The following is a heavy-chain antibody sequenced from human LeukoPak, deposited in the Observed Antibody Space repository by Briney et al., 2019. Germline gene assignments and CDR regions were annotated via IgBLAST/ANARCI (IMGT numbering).Heavy chain of an antibody. Sequence: GASVTVSCKASGYTFINYGISWVRQARGQGLEWMGWTSGDNVNTYYAQKFLGRVIMTTDISTTTAYMELRSLRPDDTAVYYCVRDWEWKAARNLFDPWGQGTRVTVSS. V-gene: IGHV1-18*01. CDR1: GYTFINYG. CDR2: TSGDNVNT. D-gene: IGHD6-6*01. CDR3: VRDWEWKAARNLFDP. J-gene: IGHJ5*02.